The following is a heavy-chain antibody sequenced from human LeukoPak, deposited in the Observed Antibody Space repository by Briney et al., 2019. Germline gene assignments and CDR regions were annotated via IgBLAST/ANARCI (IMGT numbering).Heavy chain of an antibody. CDR1: GGSISGYY. D-gene: IGHD3-3*01. CDR2: IYYSGST. Sequence: KRSETLSLICSVSGGSISGYYWSWIRQPPGKGLEWLGDIYYSGSTNYNTSLKRRVTISLDTSKNQFALRLSAVTAADTAVYYCARHVTIFGVAPFSPWGQGTLVTVSS. V-gene: IGHV4-59*08. J-gene: IGHJ5*02. CDR3: ARHVTIFGVAPFSP.